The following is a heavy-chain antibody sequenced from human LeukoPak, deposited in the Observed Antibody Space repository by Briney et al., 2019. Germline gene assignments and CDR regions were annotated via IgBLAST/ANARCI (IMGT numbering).Heavy chain of an antibody. CDR1: GFTFSSYA. D-gene: IGHD3-3*01. Sequence: GGSLRLSCAASGFTFSSYAMSWVRQAPGKGLEWVSGISGSGGSTYYADSVKGRFIISRDNAKNSLHLQMNSLRDEDTAVYYCASFDFTQAKYYYGKNVWGQGTTVTVS. CDR2: ISGSGGST. V-gene: IGHV3-23*01. J-gene: IGHJ6*02. CDR3: ASFDFTQAKYYYGKNV.